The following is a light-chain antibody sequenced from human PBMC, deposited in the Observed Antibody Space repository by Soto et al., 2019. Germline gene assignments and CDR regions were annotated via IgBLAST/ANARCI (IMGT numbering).Light chain of an antibody. CDR2: EVS. V-gene: IGLV2-14*01. CDR3: SSSAGSDNFIV. J-gene: IGLJ2*01. CDR1: RRDIGAFKF. Sequence: QSALTQPASVSGSPGQSLTISCTGTRRDIGAFKFVSWFQQHPGKAPKLVIYEVSNRPSGVSNRFSGSKSGNTASLTISGLQAEDEAHYYCSSSAGSDNFIVLGGGTKLTVL.